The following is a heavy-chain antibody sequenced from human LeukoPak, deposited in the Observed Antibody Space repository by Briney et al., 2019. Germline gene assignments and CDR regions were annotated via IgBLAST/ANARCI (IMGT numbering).Heavy chain of an antibody. CDR3: ARGPYRRTLGGGHDY. V-gene: IGHV4-39*07. CDR1: GGSISSSSYY. D-gene: IGHD1-26*01. Sequence: SETLSLTCTVSGGSISSSSYYWGWIRQPRGKGLEWIGSIYYSGSTYYNPSLKSRVTISVDTSKNQFSLKLSSVTAADTAVYYCARGPYRRTLGGGHDYWGQGTLVTVSS. CDR2: IYYSGST. J-gene: IGHJ4*02.